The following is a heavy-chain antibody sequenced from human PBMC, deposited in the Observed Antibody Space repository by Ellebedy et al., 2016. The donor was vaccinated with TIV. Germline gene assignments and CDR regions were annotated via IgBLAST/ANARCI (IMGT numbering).Heavy chain of an antibody. Sequence: SETLSLTXTVSGGSISSSSSYWGWIRQPPGKGLEWIGSIYYSGSTYYNPSLKSRVTISVDTSKNQFSLKLSSVTAADTAVYYCARFGLYFGYWGQGTLVTVSS. J-gene: IGHJ4*02. CDR3: ARFGLYFGY. V-gene: IGHV4-39*07. CDR2: IYYSGST. D-gene: IGHD3/OR15-3a*01. CDR1: GGSISSSSSY.